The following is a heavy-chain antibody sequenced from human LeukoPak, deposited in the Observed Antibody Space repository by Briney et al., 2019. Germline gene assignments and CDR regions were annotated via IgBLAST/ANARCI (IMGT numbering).Heavy chain of an antibody. V-gene: IGHV1-69*04. D-gene: IGHD5-12*01. Sequence: SVKVSCKASGGTFSSYAISWVRQAPGQGLEWMGRIIPILGIANYAQKFQGRVTITADKSTSTAYMELSSLRSEDTAVYYCARRSGYDFDYWGQGTLVTVPS. CDR3: ARRSGYDFDY. J-gene: IGHJ4*02. CDR1: GGTFSSYA. CDR2: IIPILGIA.